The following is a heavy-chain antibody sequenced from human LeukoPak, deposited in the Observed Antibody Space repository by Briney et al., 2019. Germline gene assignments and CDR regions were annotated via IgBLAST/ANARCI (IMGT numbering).Heavy chain of an antibody. J-gene: IGHJ4*02. CDR3: AREGSIAAAAAPYFDY. V-gene: IGHV3-66*02. CDR1: GFTFSSYS. D-gene: IGHD6-13*01. Sequence: GGSLRLSCAASGFTFSSYSMNWVRQAPGKGLEWVSVIYSGGSTYYADSVKGRFTISRDNSKNTLYLQMNSLRAEDTAVYYCAREGSIAAAAAPYFDYWGQGTLVTVSS. CDR2: IYSGGST.